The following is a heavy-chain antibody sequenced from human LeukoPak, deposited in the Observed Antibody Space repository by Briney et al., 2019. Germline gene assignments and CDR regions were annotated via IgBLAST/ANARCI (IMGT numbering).Heavy chain of an antibody. CDR1: GGAISIYY. CDR3: ARDRELGS. J-gene: IGHJ5*02. Sequence: SETLSLTCIVSGGAISIYYWNWIRQPPGKGLEWIGYIYNSGSTDYNPSLKRRVTISADTSKNQFSLKLTSVTAADTAVYYCARDRELGSWGQGILVTVSS. V-gene: IGHV4-59*01. CDR2: IYNSGST. D-gene: IGHD3-16*01.